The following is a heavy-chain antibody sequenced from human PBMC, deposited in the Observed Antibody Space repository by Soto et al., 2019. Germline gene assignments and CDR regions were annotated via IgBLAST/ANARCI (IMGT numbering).Heavy chain of an antibody. CDR3: ARDRSGGRPPYYFDY. CDR2: ISSNGGGT. V-gene: IGHV3-64*01. J-gene: IGHJ4*02. D-gene: IGHD3-10*01. Sequence: PGGSLRLSCAASGFTFSSYAMHWVRQAPGKGLEYVSAISSNGGGTYYGNSVKGRFTISRDNSKNTLFLQMGSLRAEDMAVYYCARDRSGGRPPYYFDYWGQGALVTVSS. CDR1: GFTFSSYA.